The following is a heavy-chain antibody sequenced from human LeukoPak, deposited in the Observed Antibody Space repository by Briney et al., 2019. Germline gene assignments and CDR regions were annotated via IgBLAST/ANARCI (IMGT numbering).Heavy chain of an antibody. J-gene: IGHJ1*01. CDR3: TTDSLILGFQH. CDR1: GFTLINAR. Sequence: GGSLRLTCAATGFTLINARLSWVRQPGGKGLAWVGCIKSKTDGGKTDYAAPVKGRFTISRDDSKNTLYLQMNSLKTEDTAVYYCTTDSLILGFQHWGQGTLVTVSS. D-gene: IGHD2-15*01. V-gene: IGHV3-15*01. CDR2: IKSKTDGGKT.